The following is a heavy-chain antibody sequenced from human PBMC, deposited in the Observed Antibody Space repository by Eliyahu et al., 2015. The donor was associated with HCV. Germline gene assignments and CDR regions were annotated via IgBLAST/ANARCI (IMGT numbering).Heavy chain of an antibody. D-gene: IGHD1-26*01. Sequence: QVQLVQSGAEVKEPGASVXVSCXASGYXXTSFGISWVRQAPGQGFXWMGWISXYNGNTNYAQKLQGRVTMTTDTSTTTAYMELRSLTSDDTAVYYCGRDPALYSGSYSHWFDPWGQGTLVTVSS. J-gene: IGHJ5*02. CDR2: ISXYNGNT. V-gene: IGHV1-18*04. CDR3: GRDPALYSGSYSHWFDP. CDR1: GYXXTSFG.